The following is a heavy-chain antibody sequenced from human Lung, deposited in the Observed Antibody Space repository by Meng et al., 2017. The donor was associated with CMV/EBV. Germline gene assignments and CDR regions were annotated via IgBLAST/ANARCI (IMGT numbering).Heavy chain of an antibody. CDR1: GGSIRSYY. Sequence: SXTVSGGSIRSYYWSWIRQPPGKGLEWIGYIYYSGSTNYNPSLKSRVTISVDTYTNKFSLKLSSVTAADTAVYYCARDPAASIFGVVTNDADFDYWGQGXLVTVSS. CDR3: ARDPAASIFGVVTNDADFDY. V-gene: IGHV4-59*01. CDR2: IYYSGST. D-gene: IGHD3-3*01. J-gene: IGHJ4*02.